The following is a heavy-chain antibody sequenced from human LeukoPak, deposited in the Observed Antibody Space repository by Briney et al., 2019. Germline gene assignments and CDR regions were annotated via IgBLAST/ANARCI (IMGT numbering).Heavy chain of an antibody. CDR3: AKGYSKDYDY. Sequence: PGRSLRLSCAASGFTFDDYAMHWVRQAPGKGLEWVSGISWNSGSIGYADSVKGRFTISRDNAKNSLYPQMNSLRAEDTALYYCAKGYSKDYDYWGQGTLVTVSS. V-gene: IGHV3-9*01. CDR1: GFTFDDYA. J-gene: IGHJ4*02. CDR2: ISWNSGSI. D-gene: IGHD1-1*01.